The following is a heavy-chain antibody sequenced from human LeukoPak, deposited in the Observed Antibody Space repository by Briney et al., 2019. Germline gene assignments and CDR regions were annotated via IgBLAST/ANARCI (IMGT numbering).Heavy chain of an antibody. Sequence: SETLSLTCTVSGGSISSHYWSWIRQPPGKGLEWIGYIYYSGSTNYNPSLKSRVTISVDTSKNQFSLKLSSVTAADTAVNYCARKTSGQNWFDPWGQGTLVTVSS. V-gene: IGHV4-59*11. J-gene: IGHJ5*02. CDR1: GGSISSHY. CDR3: ARKTSGQNWFDP. CDR2: IYYSGST. D-gene: IGHD2-15*01.